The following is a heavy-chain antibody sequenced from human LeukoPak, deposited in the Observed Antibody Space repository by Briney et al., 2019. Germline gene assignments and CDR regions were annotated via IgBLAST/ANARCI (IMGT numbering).Heavy chain of an antibody. D-gene: IGHD5-18*01. CDR1: GGSISSGGYY. V-gene: IGHV4-31*03. J-gene: IGHJ4*02. CDR3: ARDRIQLGGSIDY. Sequence: KPSETLSFTCTVSGGSISSGGYYWSWIRQHPGKGLEWIGYIYYSGSTYYNPSLKSRFTISVDTSKNQFSLKLSSVTAADTAVYYCARDRIQLGGSIDYWGQGTLVTVSS. CDR2: IYYSGST.